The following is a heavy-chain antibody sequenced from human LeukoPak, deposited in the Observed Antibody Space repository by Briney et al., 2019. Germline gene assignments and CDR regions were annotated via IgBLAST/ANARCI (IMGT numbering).Heavy chain of an antibody. V-gene: IGHV1-69*04. CDR3: ASGQGYCSSTSCYIRGGFDY. CDR1: GGTFSSYA. Sequence: SVKVSCKASGGTFSSYAISWVRQAPGQGLEWMGRNIPILGIASYAQKFQGRVTITADKSTSTAYMELSSLRSEDTAVYYCASGQGYCSSTSCYIRGGFDYWGQGTLVTVSS. CDR2: NIPILGIA. J-gene: IGHJ4*02. D-gene: IGHD2-2*02.